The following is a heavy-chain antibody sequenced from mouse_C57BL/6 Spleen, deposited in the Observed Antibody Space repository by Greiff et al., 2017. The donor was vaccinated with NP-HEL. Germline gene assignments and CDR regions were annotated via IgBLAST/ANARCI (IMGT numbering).Heavy chain of an antibody. Sequence: QVQLQQPGAELVMPGASVKLSCKASGYTFTSYWMHWVKQRPGQGLEWIGEIDPSDSYTNYNQKFKGKSTLTVDKSSSTAYMQLSSLTSEDSAVYYCAIYSNQGGAMDYWGQGTSVTVSS. J-gene: IGHJ4*01. CDR3: AIYSNQGGAMDY. CDR2: IDPSDSYT. D-gene: IGHD2-5*01. V-gene: IGHV1-69*01. CDR1: GYTFTSYW.